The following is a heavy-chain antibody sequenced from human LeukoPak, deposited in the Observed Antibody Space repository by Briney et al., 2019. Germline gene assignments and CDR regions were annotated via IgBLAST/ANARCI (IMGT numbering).Heavy chain of an antibody. J-gene: IGHJ4*02. D-gene: IGHD3-22*01. CDR3: ARDFYLYYYDSSGYCPTFDY. V-gene: IGHV3-11*06. CDR1: GFTFSDYY. Sequence: GGSLRLSCAASGFTFSDYYMSWIRQAPGKGLEWVSYIRSSSSYTNYADSVKGRFTISRDNAKNSLHLQMNSLRDEDTAVYYCARDFYLYYYDSSGYCPTFDYWGQGTLVTVSS. CDR2: IRSSSSYT.